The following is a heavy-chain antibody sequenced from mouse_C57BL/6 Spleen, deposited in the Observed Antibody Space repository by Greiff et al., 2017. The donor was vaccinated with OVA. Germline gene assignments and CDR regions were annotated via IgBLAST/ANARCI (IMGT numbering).Heavy chain of an antibody. D-gene: IGHD2-4*01. V-gene: IGHV5-17*01. J-gene: IGHJ2*01. CDR2: ISSGSSTI. Sequence: EVHLVESGGGLVKPGGSLKLSCAASGFTFSDYGMHWVRQAPEKGLEWVAYISSGSSTIYYADTVKGRFTISRDNAKNTLFLQMTSLRSEDTAMYYCARRDYDYDEGSLDYWGQGTTLTVSS. CDR3: ARRDYDYDEGSLDY. CDR1: GFTFSDYG.